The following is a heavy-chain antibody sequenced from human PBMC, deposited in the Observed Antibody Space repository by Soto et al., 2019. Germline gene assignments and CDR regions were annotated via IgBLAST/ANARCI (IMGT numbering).Heavy chain of an antibody. Sequence: QVQLQESGPGLVKPSETLSLTCTVSGGSISSYYWSWIRQPPGKGLEWIGYIYYSGSTNYNPSLKSRVTLSVDTSKNQFSLKLSSVTAADTAVYYCARAARYCSGGSCYLGGMDVWGQGTTVTVSS. V-gene: IGHV4-59*01. D-gene: IGHD2-15*01. CDR2: IYYSGST. CDR1: GGSISSYY. J-gene: IGHJ6*02. CDR3: ARAARYCSGGSCYLGGMDV.